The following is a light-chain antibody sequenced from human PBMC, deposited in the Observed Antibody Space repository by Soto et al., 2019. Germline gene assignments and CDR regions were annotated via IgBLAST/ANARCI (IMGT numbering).Light chain of an antibody. CDR2: GAS. V-gene: IGKV3-15*01. J-gene: IGKJ2*01. CDR1: RSVSSN. Sequence: EIVMTQSPATLSVSPGERATLSCRASRSVSSNLAWYQQKPGQAPRLLMYGASTRATGIPARFSGSGSGTEFTLTISSLQSEDFAVYYCQQYNNWPPDTFGQGTKLEIK. CDR3: QQYNNWPPDT.